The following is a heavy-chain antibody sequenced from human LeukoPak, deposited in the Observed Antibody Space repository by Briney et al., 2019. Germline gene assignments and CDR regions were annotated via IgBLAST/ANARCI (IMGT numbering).Heavy chain of an antibody. V-gene: IGHV3-21*03. D-gene: IGHD1-1*01. CDR1: GFTFSSYS. CDR3: ARDANWSSDN. CDR2: MTASSSHI. Sequence: GESLRLSCASSGFTFSSYSMNWIRQAPGKRLEWVSSMTASSSHIWYADVVKGRFTISRDNAKNSLYLQMNSLTADDTGVYYCARDANWSSDNWGQGTLVTVSS. J-gene: IGHJ4*02.